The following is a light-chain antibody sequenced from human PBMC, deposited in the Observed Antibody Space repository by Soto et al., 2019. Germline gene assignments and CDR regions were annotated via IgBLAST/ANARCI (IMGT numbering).Light chain of an antibody. V-gene: IGKV3-20*01. CDR3: HQYGSSPLT. CDR2: GAS. CDR1: QSVTSSF. Sequence: EIALTQSPGTLSLSPGERVTLSCRASQSVTSSFLGWYQQKPGQAPRLLIYGASTRATGIPDRFSGSGSGTDFALTVSRLETEDFAVYYCHQYGSSPLTFGGGTKVEI. J-gene: IGKJ4*01.